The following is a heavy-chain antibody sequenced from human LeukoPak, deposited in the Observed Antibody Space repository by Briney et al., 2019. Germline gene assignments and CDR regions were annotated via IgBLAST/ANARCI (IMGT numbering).Heavy chain of an antibody. Sequence: GASVKVSCKASGYSSTNYGISWVQQAPGQGLEWMGWIHIYRGNTNYAQKFQGRVTMTTDTSTSTVYMEVRGLRSDDTAMYYCARTSQAVGNGPNWFGPWGQGTLVSVSS. J-gene: IGHJ5*02. D-gene: IGHD6-19*01. CDR2: IHIYRGNT. V-gene: IGHV1-18*01. CDR3: ARTSQAVGNGPNWFGP. CDR1: GYSSTNYG.